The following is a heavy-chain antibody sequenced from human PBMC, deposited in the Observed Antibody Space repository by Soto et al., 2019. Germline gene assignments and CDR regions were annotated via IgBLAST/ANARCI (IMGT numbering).Heavy chain of an antibody. J-gene: IGHJ4*02. CDR2: ISGSDDST. CDR3: AKRSSSSTFDY. V-gene: IGHV3-23*01. D-gene: IGHD6-6*01. Sequence: EVQLLESGGGLVQPGESLRLSCAASGFTFSSYAMSWVRQAPGKGLEWVSVISGSDDSTYYADSVKGRFTISRDNSKNTLYLQMNSLRAEDMAAYYCAKRSSSSTFDYWGQGTLVTVSS. CDR1: GFTFSSYA.